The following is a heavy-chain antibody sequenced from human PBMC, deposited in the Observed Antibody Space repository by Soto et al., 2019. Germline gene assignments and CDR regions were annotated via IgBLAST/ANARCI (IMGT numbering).Heavy chain of an antibody. Sequence: ASVKVSCKASGYTFTSYDINWVRQATGQGLEWMGWMNPNSGNTGYAQKFQGRVTMTRNTSISTAYMELSSLRSEDTAVYYCARGRGLWFGELSQNFYYYYMDVWGKGTTVTVSS. CDR2: MNPNSGNT. CDR3: ARGRGLWFGELSQNFYYYYMDV. V-gene: IGHV1-8*01. J-gene: IGHJ6*03. CDR1: GYTFTSYD. D-gene: IGHD3-10*01.